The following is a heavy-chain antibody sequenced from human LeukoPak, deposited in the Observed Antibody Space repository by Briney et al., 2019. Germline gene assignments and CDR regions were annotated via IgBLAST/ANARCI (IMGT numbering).Heavy chain of an antibody. D-gene: IGHD2-8*01. V-gene: IGHV3-74*01. CDR2: INSDGSSP. Sequence: GGSLRLSCAASGFTFSSYWMHWVRQAPGKGLVWVSRINSDGSSPSYADSVKGRFTISRDNAKNTVYLQMNILRCEDTGVYYCATIRTFDYWGQGTLVTVSS. CDR1: GFTFSSYW. CDR3: ATIRTFDY. J-gene: IGHJ4*02.